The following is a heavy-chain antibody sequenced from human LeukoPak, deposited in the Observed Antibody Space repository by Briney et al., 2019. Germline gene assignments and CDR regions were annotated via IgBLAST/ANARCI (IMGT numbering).Heavy chain of an antibody. CDR1: GFSFTAYA. CDR2: ISSSGSTI. J-gene: IGHJ6*04. D-gene: IGHD3-10*02. Sequence: GGSLRLSCAASGFSFTAYAMSWFRQTPGKGLEWVSYISSSGSTIYYADSVKGRFAISRDNAKNSLYLQMNSLRAEDTAVYYCAELGITMIGGVWGKGTTVTISS. CDR3: AELGITMIGGV. V-gene: IGHV3-48*03.